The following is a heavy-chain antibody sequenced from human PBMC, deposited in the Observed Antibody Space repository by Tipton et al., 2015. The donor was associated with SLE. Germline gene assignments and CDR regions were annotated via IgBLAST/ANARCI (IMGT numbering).Heavy chain of an antibody. Sequence: SLRLSCAASGFTFSSYAMSWVRQAPGKGLEWVSVIYGGGSTDNADSVKGRFPISRDNSKKTLYLQMNSLRAEDTAVYYCAKGGGMGIAAAGPFDYWGQGTLVTVSS. CDR2: IYGGGST. D-gene: IGHD6-13*01. CDR3: AKGGGMGIAAAGPFDY. J-gene: IGHJ4*02. CDR1: GFTFSSYA. V-gene: IGHV3-23*03.